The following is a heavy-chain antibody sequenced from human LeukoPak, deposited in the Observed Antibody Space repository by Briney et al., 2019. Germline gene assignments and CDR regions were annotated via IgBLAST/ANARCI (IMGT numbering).Heavy chain of an antibody. V-gene: IGHV4-39*07. CDR3: AGGIEMATTDY. D-gene: IGHD5-24*01. CDR2: IYYSGST. Sequence: SETLSLTCTVSGGSISSSSYYWGWIRQPPGKGLEWIGSIYYSGSTYYNPSLKSRVTISVDTSKNQFSLKLSSVTAADTAVYYCAGGIEMATTDYWGQGTLVTVSS. CDR1: GGSISSSSYY. J-gene: IGHJ4*02.